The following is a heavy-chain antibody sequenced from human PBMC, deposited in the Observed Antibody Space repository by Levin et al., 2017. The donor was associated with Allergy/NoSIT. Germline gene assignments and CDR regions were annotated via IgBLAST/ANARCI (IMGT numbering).Heavy chain of an antibody. Sequence: GESLKISCAASGFTFSTYWMTWVRQAPGKGLEWVANIKEDGSDKIYVDSVKGRFTISRDNAKNSLYLQMNSLRAVEDTAVYYCARVGGFCSGDSCYSHVDCWGQGTLVTVSS. J-gene: IGHJ4*02. CDR2: IKEDGSDK. CDR3: ARVGGFCSGDSCYSHVDC. CDR1: GFTFSTYW. V-gene: IGHV3-7*01. D-gene: IGHD2-15*01.